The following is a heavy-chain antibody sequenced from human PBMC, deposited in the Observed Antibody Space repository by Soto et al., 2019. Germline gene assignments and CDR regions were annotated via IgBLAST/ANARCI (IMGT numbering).Heavy chain of an antibody. V-gene: IGHV3-33*01. CDR1: GFTFSSYG. CDR2: IWYDGSNK. Sequence: GGSLRLSCAASGFTFSSYGMHWVRQAPGKGLEWVAVIWYDGSNKYYADSVKGRFTISRDNSKNTLYLQMNSLRAEDTAVYYCARKVKSSSHDYWGQGTLVTVSS. J-gene: IGHJ4*02. CDR3: ARKVKSSSHDY. D-gene: IGHD6-13*01.